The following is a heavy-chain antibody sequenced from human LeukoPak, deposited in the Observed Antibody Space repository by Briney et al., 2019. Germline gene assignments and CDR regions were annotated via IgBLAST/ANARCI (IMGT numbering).Heavy chain of an antibody. Sequence: GGSLRLSCAASGFTFSSYAMHWVRQAPGKGLEWVAVISYDGSNKYYADSVKGRFTISRDNSKNTLYLQMNSLRAEDTAVYYCARGVVVVPAAIWWFDPWGQGTLVTVSS. J-gene: IGHJ5*02. V-gene: IGHV3-30-3*01. CDR2: ISYDGSNK. CDR1: GFTFSSYA. D-gene: IGHD2-2*01. CDR3: ARGVVVVPAAIWWFDP.